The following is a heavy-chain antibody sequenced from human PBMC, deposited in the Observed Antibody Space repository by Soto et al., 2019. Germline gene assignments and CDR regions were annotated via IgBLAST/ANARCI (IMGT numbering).Heavy chain of an antibody. CDR1: GGSISSFY. D-gene: IGHD6-19*01. CDR3: ARVAAVAGRTIDY. CDR2: IYYRGNT. V-gene: IGHV4-59*01. J-gene: IGHJ4*02. Sequence: SETLSLTCTVSGGSISSFYWSWIRQPPGKGLEWIGYIYYRGNTKYNPSLKSRVTISVDTSKNEFSLKLSSVPAADTAVYYCARVAAVAGRTIDYWGQGSLVTVSS.